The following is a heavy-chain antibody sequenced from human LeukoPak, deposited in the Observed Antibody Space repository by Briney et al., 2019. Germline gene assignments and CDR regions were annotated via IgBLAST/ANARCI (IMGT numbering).Heavy chain of an antibody. V-gene: IGHV1-69*05. CDR3: AVQGRYCSGGSCYYFDY. J-gene: IGHJ4*02. Sequence: ASVKVSCXASGGTFGSYAISWVRQAPGQGLEWMGGIIPIFGTANYAQKFQGRVTITTDESTSTAYMELSSLRSEDTAVYYCAVQGRYCSGGSCYYFDYWGQGTLVTVSS. D-gene: IGHD2-15*01. CDR2: IIPIFGTA. CDR1: GGTFGSYA.